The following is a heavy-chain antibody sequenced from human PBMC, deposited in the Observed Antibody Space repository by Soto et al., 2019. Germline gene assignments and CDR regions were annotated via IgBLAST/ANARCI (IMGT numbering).Heavy chain of an antibody. Sequence: GGCLRLGCASSGLTVSSYSMNGVRKTPGKGLEWVSYISSSSRTIYCADSVKGRFTISRDNAKNSLYLQMNSLRAEDTAVYYCAREWDGDGYNSGWLDPSGQGTLVTVSS. V-gene: IGHV3-48*01. CDR3: AREWDGDGYNSGWLDP. D-gene: IGHD5-12*01. CDR2: ISSSSRTI. J-gene: IGHJ5*02. CDR1: GLTVSSYS.